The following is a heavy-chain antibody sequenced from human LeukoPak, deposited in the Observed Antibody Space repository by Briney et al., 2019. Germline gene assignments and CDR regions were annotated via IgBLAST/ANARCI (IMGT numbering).Heavy chain of an antibody. CDR1: GFTVSSNY. Sequence: GGSLRLSCAASGFTVSSNYMSWVRQAPGKGLECVSVIYSGDSTNYADSVKGRFTISRDNSKNTLYLQMNSLRAEDTAVYYCVCPQHGRFDYWGQGTLVTVSS. D-gene: IGHD1-1*01. V-gene: IGHV3-53*01. J-gene: IGHJ4*02. CDR3: VCPQHGRFDY. CDR2: IYSGDST.